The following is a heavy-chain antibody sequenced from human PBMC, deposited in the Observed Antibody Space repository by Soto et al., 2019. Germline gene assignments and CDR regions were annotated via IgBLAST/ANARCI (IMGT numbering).Heavy chain of an antibody. Sequence: ASVKVSCKASGYTFTNYAMHWVRQAPGKGLEWMGGFDPEDGETIYAQKFQGRVTMTEDTSTDTAYMELSSLRSEDTAVYYCATGLPRGRDPSEIYYYYGMDVWGQGTTVTVSS. V-gene: IGHV1-24*01. CDR3: ATGLPRGRDPSEIYYYYGMDV. CDR2: FDPEDGET. J-gene: IGHJ6*02. D-gene: IGHD2-15*01. CDR1: GYTFTNYA.